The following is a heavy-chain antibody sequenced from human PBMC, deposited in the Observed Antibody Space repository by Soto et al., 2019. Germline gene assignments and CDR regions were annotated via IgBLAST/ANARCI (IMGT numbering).Heavy chain of an antibody. CDR3: ARSGADYGSYLDY. V-gene: IGHV4-38-2*01. CDR2: INRSEKT. J-gene: IGHJ4*02. Sequence: PPGKGLEWIGSINRSEKTCYNPSLKSRLTISVDTSKNQISLTLSSVTAADTAIYYCARSGADYGSYLDYWGQGTLVPVSS. D-gene: IGHD4-17*01.